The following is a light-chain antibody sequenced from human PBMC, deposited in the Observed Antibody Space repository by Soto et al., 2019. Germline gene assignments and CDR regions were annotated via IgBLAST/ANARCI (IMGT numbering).Light chain of an antibody. CDR1: QNINNY. J-gene: IGKJ2*01. CDR3: QQYNNWPLT. CDR2: GAS. V-gene: IGKV3-15*01. Sequence: EIVMTQSPATLSVSPGERVTLSCRASQNINNYLAWYQQNPGQAPRLLISGASTRATGIPARFSGSGSGTEFTLTISSLQYEDLAVYYCQQYNNWPLTFGQGTKLEIK.